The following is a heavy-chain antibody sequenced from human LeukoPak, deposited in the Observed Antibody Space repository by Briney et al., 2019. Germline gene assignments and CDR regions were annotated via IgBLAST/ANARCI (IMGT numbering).Heavy chain of an antibody. D-gene: IGHD6-19*01. CDR2: ISYDGSNK. CDR3: ARGSSGWYPHYFDY. V-gene: IGHV3-30*04. J-gene: IGHJ4*02. Sequence: GGSLRLSCAASGFTFSSYAMHWVRQAPGKGLEWVAVISYDGSNKYYADSVKGRFTISRDNSKNTLYLQMNSLRAEDTAVCYCARGSSGWYPHYFDYWGQGTLVTVSS. CDR1: GFTFSSYA.